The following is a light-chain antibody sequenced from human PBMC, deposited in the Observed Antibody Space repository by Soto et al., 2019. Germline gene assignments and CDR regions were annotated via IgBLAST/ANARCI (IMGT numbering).Light chain of an antibody. Sequence: QSALTQPRSVSGSPGQSVTISCTGTSSDVGNYIYVSWYQQLPGKAPKLMIYDVSRRPSGVPDRFSGSKSGNTASLTISGLQAEDEADYYCCSYAGSYTYVFGPGTKLTVL. CDR3: CSYAGSYTYV. CDR1: SSDVGNYIY. V-gene: IGLV2-11*01. CDR2: DVS. J-gene: IGLJ1*01.